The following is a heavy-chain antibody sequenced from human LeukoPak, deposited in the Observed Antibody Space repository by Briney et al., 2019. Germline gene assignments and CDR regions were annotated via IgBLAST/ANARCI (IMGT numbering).Heavy chain of an antibody. CDR3: ARGAAYYDILTGSWAGFDY. Sequence: PSETLSLTCTVFYGSFSGYYWSWIRQPPGKGLEWIGEINHNGNTNYNPSLKSRVTMSVDTSKNQFSLKLSSVTAADTAVYYCARGAAYYDILTGSWAGFDYWGQGTLVTVSS. V-gene: IGHV4-34*01. D-gene: IGHD3-9*01. J-gene: IGHJ4*02. CDR2: INHNGNT. CDR1: YGSFSGYY.